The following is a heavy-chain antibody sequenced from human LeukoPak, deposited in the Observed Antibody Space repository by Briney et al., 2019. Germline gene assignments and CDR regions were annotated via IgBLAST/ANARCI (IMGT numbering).Heavy chain of an antibody. CDR3: AKAGCTSTGCYENY. CDR1: GFTFSSYA. Sequence: GGSLRLSCAASGFTFSSYAMSWVRQAPGKGLEWVSVISGSGGDTYYADSVKGRFTISRHNSKNTLYLQMNSLRAEDTAIYYCAKAGCTSTGCYENYWGQGTLVTVSS. J-gene: IGHJ4*02. CDR2: ISGSGGDT. V-gene: IGHV3-23*01. D-gene: IGHD2-2*01.